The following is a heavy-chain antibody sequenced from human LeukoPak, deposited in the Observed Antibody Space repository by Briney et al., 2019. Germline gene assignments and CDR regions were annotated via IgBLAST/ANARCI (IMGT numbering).Heavy chain of an antibody. Sequence: GGSLRLSCAAPGFTFSSYAMSWVRRAPGKGLEWVSAISGSGGSTYYADSVKGRFTISRDNSKNTLYLQMNSLRAEDTAVYYCAKMWGGYSSSWSKVTPFDYWGQGTLVTVSS. J-gene: IGHJ4*02. CDR1: GFTFSSYA. CDR2: ISGSGGST. D-gene: IGHD6-13*01. CDR3: AKMWGGYSSSWSKVTPFDY. V-gene: IGHV3-23*01.